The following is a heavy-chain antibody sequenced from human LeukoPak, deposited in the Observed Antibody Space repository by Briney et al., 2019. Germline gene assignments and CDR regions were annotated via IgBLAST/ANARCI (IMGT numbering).Heavy chain of an antibody. Sequence: GASVKVSCKASGYTFTGYYMHWVRQAPGQGLEWMGIINPSGGSTSYAQKFQGRVTMTRDTSTSTVYMELSSLGSEDTAVYYCARDRPNYDILTGLVPENYMDVWGKGTTVTISS. CDR2: INPSGGST. CDR1: GYTFTGYY. J-gene: IGHJ6*03. V-gene: IGHV1-46*01. D-gene: IGHD3-9*01. CDR3: ARDRPNYDILTGLVPENYMDV.